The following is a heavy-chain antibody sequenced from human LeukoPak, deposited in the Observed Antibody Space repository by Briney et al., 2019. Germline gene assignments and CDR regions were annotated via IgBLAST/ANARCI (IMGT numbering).Heavy chain of an antibody. CDR1: GFTFSSYA. CDR3: ARAYCSSTSCPDAFDI. J-gene: IGHJ3*02. Sequence: PGGSLRLSCAASGFTFSSYAMSWVRQAPGKGLEWVSAISGSGGSTYYADSVKGRFTISRDNSKNTLYLQMNSLRAEDTAVYYCARAYCSSTSCPDAFDIWGQGTMVTVSS. D-gene: IGHD2-2*01. V-gene: IGHV3-23*01. CDR2: ISGSGGST.